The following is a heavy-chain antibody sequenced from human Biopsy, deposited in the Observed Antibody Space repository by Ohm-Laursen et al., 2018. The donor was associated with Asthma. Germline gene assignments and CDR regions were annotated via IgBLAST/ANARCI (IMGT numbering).Heavy chain of an antibody. J-gene: IGHJ4*02. D-gene: IGHD3-16*01. CDR1: GGSISSGAYY. Sequence: SQTLSLTCTVSGGSISSGAYYWSWVRQPPGKGLEWIGYIYYIGSTYYNPSLKSRVAISLDTSKSQFSLKLSSVPAADTAVYFCARRGGVRRYFDYWGQGTLVTVSS. V-gene: IGHV4-30-4*01. CDR2: IYYIGST. CDR3: ARRGGVRRYFDY.